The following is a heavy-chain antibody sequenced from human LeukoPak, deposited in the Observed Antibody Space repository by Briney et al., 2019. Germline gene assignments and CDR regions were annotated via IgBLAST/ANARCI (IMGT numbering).Heavy chain of an antibody. D-gene: IGHD2-15*01. CDR1: GYSISSGYY. CDR3: ARDQGGLHNWFDP. J-gene: IGHJ5*02. CDR2: IYYSGTT. V-gene: IGHV4-61*01. Sequence: SETLSLTCTVSGYSISSGYYWGWIRQPPGKGLEWIGYIYYSGTTNYNPSLKSRVTISVDTSKNQFSLKMTSVTAADTAVYYCARDQGGLHNWFDPWGQGTLVTVSS.